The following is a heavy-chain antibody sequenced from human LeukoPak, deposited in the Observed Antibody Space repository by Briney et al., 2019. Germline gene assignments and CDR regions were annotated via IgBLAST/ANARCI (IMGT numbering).Heavy chain of an antibody. CDR1: GYSISSGYY. CDR3: ARVGWGFGEADFGRAGVLDYYYYGMDV. J-gene: IGHJ6*02. V-gene: IGHV4-38-2*02. CDR2: IYHSGST. Sequence: SETLSLTCTVSGYSISSGYYWGWIRQPPGKGLEWIGSIYHSGSTYYNPSLKSRVTISVDTSKNQFSLKLSSVTAADTAVYYCARVGWGFGEADFGRAGVLDYYYYGMDVWGQGTTVTVSS. D-gene: IGHD3-10*01.